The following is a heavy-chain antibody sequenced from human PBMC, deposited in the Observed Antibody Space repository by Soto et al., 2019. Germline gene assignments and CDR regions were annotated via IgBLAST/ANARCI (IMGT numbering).Heavy chain of an antibody. Sequence: SETLSLTCAVSGYSISSGYYWGWIRQPPGKGLEWIGSIYHSGSTYYNPSLKSRVSISIDTSKNQFSLSVNSVTAADTAVYYCVKERGFWSGQGFDYWGQGTPVTVSS. V-gene: IGHV4-38-2*01. CDR2: IYHSGST. CDR1: GYSISSGYY. CDR3: VKERGFWSGQGFDY. D-gene: IGHD3-3*01. J-gene: IGHJ4*02.